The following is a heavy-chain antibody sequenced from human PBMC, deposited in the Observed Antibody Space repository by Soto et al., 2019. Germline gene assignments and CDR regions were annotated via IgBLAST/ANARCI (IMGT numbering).Heavy chain of an antibody. Sequence: QVQLVQSGAEVKKPGASVKVSCKASGYTFTGYYMHWVRQAPGQGLEWMGWINPNSDGTNYAQKFQGWVTMTRDTSISTAYMELSRLRSDDTAVYYCARMVTKSRTSPLDYWGQGTLVTVSS. CDR3: ARMVTKSRTSPLDY. V-gene: IGHV1-2*04. J-gene: IGHJ4*02. CDR1: GYTFTGYY. D-gene: IGHD2-15*01. CDR2: INPNSDGT.